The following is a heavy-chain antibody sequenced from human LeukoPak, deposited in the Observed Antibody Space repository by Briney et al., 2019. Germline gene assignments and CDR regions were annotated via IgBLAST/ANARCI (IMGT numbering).Heavy chain of an antibody. D-gene: IGHD5-12*01. V-gene: IGHV4-61*02. CDR2: IYTSGST. CDR1: GGSISGGSYY. J-gene: IGHJ5*02. Sequence: SQTLSLTCTVSGGSISGGSYYWSWIRQPAGKGLEWIGRIYTSGSTNYNPSLKSRVTISVDTSKNQFSLKLSSVTAADTAVYYCARWGYSGYDLSLSWFDPWGQGTLVTVSS. CDR3: ARWGYSGYDLSLSWFDP.